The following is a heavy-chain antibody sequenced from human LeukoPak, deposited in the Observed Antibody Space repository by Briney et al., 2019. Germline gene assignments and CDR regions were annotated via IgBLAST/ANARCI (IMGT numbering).Heavy chain of an antibody. CDR3: ASIYSLWSGFFDF. D-gene: IGHD3-3*01. Sequence: KPSETLSLSCAVPGYSISSGYFWGWIRQPPGKGLEWIGSIYHSGGTYYNPSLKSRLTISADTSKNQVSLKLTSVTAADTAIYYCASIYSLWSGFFDFWGQGTLVTVSS. V-gene: IGHV4-38-2*01. CDR2: IYHSGGT. J-gene: IGHJ4*02. CDR1: GYSISSGYF.